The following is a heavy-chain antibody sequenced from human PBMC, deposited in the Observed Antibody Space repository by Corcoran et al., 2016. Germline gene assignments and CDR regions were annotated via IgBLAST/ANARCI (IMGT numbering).Heavy chain of an antibody. CDR3: ARDDYDYVWGSYRPESDAFDI. CDR1: GYTFTSYY. Sequence: QVQLVQSGAEVKKPGASVKVSCKASGYTFTSYYMHWVRQAPGQGLEWMGIINPSGGSTSYAQKCQGRVTMTRDTSTSTVYMELSSLRSEDTAVYYGARDDYDYVWGSYRPESDAFDIWGQGTMVTVSS. V-gene: IGHV1-46*01. CDR2: INPSGGST. J-gene: IGHJ3*02. D-gene: IGHD3-16*02.